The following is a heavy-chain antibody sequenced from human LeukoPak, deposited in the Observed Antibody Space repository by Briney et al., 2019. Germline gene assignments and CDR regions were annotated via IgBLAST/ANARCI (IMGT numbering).Heavy chain of an antibody. Sequence: SETLSLTCTVSGGSVSSGSYYWSWIRQPPGKGLEWIGYIYYSGITNYNPSLKSRVTISVDTSKNQFSLKLSSVTAADTAVYYCARESSGWYYFDYWGQGTLVTVSS. D-gene: IGHD6-19*01. CDR2: IYYSGIT. CDR3: ARESSGWYYFDY. V-gene: IGHV4-61*01. J-gene: IGHJ4*02. CDR1: GGSVSSGSYY.